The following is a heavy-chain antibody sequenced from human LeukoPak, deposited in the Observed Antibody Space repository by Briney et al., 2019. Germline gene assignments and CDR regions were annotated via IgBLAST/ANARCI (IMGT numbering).Heavy chain of an antibody. CDR2: ISSTGSWT. D-gene: IGHD3-3*01. J-gene: IGHJ4*02. V-gene: IGHV3-48*03. Sequence: GGSLRLSCAASGFTFSVFEMNWVRQAPGKGLEWVSYISSTGSWTYYADSVKGRFTISRDNSKNTLYLQMNSLRAEDTAVYYCARGLEWLDYWGQGTLVTVSS. CDR3: ARGLEWLDY. CDR1: GFTFSVFE.